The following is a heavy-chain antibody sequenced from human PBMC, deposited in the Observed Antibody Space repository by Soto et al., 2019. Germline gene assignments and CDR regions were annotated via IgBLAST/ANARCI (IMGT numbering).Heavy chain of an antibody. D-gene: IGHD6-6*01. CDR1: GGSIXSSSYY. V-gene: IGHV4-39*01. J-gene: IGHJ4*02. CDR3: ARSSIEPRVFMYPFDS. Sequence: PSETLSLTCSVSGGSIXSSSYYWGWIRQPPGKGLEWIGSIYYSGSTYCNPSLKSRVAISLDTSKNQFSLRLNSVTAADTAVYYCARSSIEPRVFMYPFDSWGQGTLVTVSS. CDR2: IYYSGST.